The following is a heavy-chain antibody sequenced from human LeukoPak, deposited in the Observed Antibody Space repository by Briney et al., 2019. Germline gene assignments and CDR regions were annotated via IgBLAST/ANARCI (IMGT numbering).Heavy chain of an antibody. Sequence: GGSLRLSCAASGFTVSNTYMSWVRQAPGKGLEWVSAIYSEGSTYYLDSVRGRFTISRDSSNNTLYLQMNSLRADDTAVYYCARIGYSSSSLDYWGQGTLVTVSS. J-gene: IGHJ4*02. V-gene: IGHV3-53*01. D-gene: IGHD6-6*01. CDR1: GFTVSNTY. CDR3: ARIGYSSSSLDY. CDR2: IYSEGST.